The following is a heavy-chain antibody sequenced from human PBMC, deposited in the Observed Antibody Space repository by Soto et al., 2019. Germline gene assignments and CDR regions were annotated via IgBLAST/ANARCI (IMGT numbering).Heavy chain of an antibody. J-gene: IGHJ4*01. CDR2: IKSKSDGGTT. CDR1: GFTFSNAW. Sequence: EVQLVESGGGLVKPGGSLRLSCGGSGFTFSNAWMNWVRQAPGKGLEWVARIKSKSDGGTTDYATPVKGRFTISRDDSKNMLYLQMTRLKTEDTAMYYCARSYHTYYFDYWGRGTLVTVSS. CDR3: ARSYHTYYFDY. V-gene: IGHV3-15*07. D-gene: IGHD3-10*01.